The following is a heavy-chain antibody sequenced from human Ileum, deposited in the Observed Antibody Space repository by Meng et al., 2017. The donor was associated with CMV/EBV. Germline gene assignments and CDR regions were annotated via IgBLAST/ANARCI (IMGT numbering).Heavy chain of an antibody. Sequence: QVQLPESGPGLVKHSWPLYLTCTVSGASISSGDYYWTWIRQPPGKGLEWIGYIYYTGATYYRPSLESRIVISSDTSKNHFSLTLTSVTAADTAVYFCARAKQAAENFDSWGQGTLVTVSS. CDR2: IYYTGAT. CDR1: GASISSGDYY. V-gene: IGHV4-30-4*08. CDR3: ARAKQAAENFDS. J-gene: IGHJ4*02. D-gene: IGHD6-13*01.